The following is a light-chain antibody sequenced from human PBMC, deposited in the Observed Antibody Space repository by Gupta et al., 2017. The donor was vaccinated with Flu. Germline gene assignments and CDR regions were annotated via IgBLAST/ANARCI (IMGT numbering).Light chain of an antibody. Sequence: DIVTTQSPLSLPVTPGEPASISCRSSQSLLHSNGYNYLDWYLQKPGQSPQLLIYLGANRASGVPDRFSGSGSGTDFTLKISRVEAEDVGVYFCMQVLQAPLTFGGGTKVEIK. V-gene: IGKV2-28*01. CDR1: QSLLHSNGYNY. CDR3: MQVLQAPLT. CDR2: LGA. J-gene: IGKJ4*01.